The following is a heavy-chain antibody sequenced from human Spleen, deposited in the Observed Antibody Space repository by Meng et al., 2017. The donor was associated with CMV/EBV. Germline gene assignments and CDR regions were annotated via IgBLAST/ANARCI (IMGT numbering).Heavy chain of an antibody. CDR2: INHSGRT. CDR3: ARGGTTFDY. CDR1: GGSFSGYY. J-gene: IGHJ4*02. D-gene: IGHD4-17*01. V-gene: IGHV4-34*01. Sequence: LSRTCAVYGGSFSGYYWSWIRQPPGKELGRIGEINHSGRTNYNPSLKSRVTISVDTSKNQFSLRLTSVTAADTAVYYCARGGTTFDYWGQGTLVTVSS.